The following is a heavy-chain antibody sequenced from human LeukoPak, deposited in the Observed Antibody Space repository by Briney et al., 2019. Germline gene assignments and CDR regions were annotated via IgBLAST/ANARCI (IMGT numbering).Heavy chain of an antibody. D-gene: IGHD4-11*01. CDR2: IIPIFGTA. CDR3: ASQDYSNTFDY. Sequence: SVKVSCKASGGTFSSYAISWVRQAPGQGLEWMGGIIPIFGTANYAQKFQGRVTITTDESTSTAYMGLSSLRSEDTAVYYCASQDYSNTFDYWGQGTLVIVSS. V-gene: IGHV1-69*05. J-gene: IGHJ4*02. CDR1: GGTFSSYA.